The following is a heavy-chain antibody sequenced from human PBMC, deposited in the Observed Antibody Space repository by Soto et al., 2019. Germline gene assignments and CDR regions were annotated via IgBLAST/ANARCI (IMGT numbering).Heavy chain of an antibody. Sequence: EVQLLESGGDLVQPGGSLRLSCAASGFTFTSYAMSWIRQAPGKGLEWVSAITGGGDNTYYADSVKGRFTISRDNSKNTLYLQMNSLRAEDTAFYYCTQDGGSRDWLTVNWGQGTLSPSPQ. CDR1: GFTFTSYA. V-gene: IGHV3-23*01. J-gene: IGHJ4*02. CDR2: ITGGGDNT. CDR3: TQDGGSRDWLTVN. D-gene: IGHD3-9*01.